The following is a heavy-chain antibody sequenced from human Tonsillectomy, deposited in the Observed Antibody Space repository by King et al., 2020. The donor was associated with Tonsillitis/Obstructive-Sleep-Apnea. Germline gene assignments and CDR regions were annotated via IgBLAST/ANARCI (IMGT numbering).Heavy chain of an antibody. CDR2: ISYDGSNK. J-gene: IGHJ4*02. V-gene: IGHV3-30*01. Sequence: VQLVESGGGVVQPGRSLRLSCAASVFTFSSYAMHWVRQAPGKGLEWGAVISYDGSNKYYADSVKGRFTISRDNSKNTLYLQMNSLRAEDTAVYYCARDRPTTVTLFDYWGQGTLVTVSS. CDR1: VFTFSSYA. D-gene: IGHD4-11*01. CDR3: ARDRPTTVTLFDY.